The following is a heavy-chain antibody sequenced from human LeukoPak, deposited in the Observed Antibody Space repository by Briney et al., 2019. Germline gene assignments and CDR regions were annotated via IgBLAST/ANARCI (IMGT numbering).Heavy chain of an antibody. CDR2: IYYTGTT. Sequence: SETLSLTCTVSGGSISNYYWSWIRQPPGKGLEWIGYIYYTGTTNYNPSLKSRVTISVDTSKNRSSLRLSSVTAADTAVYYCARDLAVTTTLGSWFDPWGQGSLVTVSS. V-gene: IGHV4-59*01. D-gene: IGHD4-17*01. CDR1: GGSISNYY. J-gene: IGHJ5*02. CDR3: ARDLAVTTTLGSWFDP.